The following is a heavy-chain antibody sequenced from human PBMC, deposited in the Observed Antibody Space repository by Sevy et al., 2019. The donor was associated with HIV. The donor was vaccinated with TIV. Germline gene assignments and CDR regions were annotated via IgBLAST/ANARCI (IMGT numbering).Heavy chain of an antibody. CDR3: AHETFGRFES. V-gene: IGHV3-7*01. Sequence: GSLRLSCAASGFTFSANWMNWVRQAPGKGLEGVANIKGDGSDKHYVDSVEGRFTISRDNAKNLLYLQMNSLRVEDTAVYYCAHETFGRFESWGQGTLVTVSS. CDR2: IKGDGSDK. CDR1: GFTFSANW. D-gene: IGHD3-16*01. J-gene: IGHJ4*02.